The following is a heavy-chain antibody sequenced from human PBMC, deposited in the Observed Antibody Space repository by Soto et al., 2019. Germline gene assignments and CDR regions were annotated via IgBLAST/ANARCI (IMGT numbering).Heavy chain of an antibody. Sequence: ASVKVSCKASGYTFTSYGISWVRQAPGQGLEWMGWISAYNGNTNYAQKLQGRVTMTTDTSTSTAYMELRSLRSDDTAVYYCARGGDIYDFWRGYWAPHYGMDVWGQGTTVTVSS. J-gene: IGHJ6*02. CDR3: ARGGDIYDFWRGYWAPHYGMDV. CDR2: ISAYNGNT. V-gene: IGHV1-18*01. CDR1: GYTFTSYG. D-gene: IGHD3-3*01.